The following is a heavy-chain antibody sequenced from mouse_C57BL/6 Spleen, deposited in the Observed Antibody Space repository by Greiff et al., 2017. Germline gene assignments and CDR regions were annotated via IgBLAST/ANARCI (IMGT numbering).Heavy chain of an antibody. Sequence: QVQLQQPGAELVKPGASVKISCKASGYAFSSYWMNWVKQRPGKGLEWIGQIYPGDGDTNYNGKFKGKATLTADKSSSTAYMQLSSLTSEDSAVYFCARSGTGTYYFDYWGQGTTLTVSS. J-gene: IGHJ2*01. CDR3: ARSGTGTYYFDY. V-gene: IGHV1-80*01. CDR2: IYPGDGDT. D-gene: IGHD4-1*01. CDR1: GYAFSSYW.